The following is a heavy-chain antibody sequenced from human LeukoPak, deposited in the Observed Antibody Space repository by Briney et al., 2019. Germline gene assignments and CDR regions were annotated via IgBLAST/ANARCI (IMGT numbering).Heavy chain of an antibody. CDR1: GGSFSGYY. Sequence: SETLSLTCAVYGGSFSGYYWSWIRQPPGKGLEWIGEINHSGSTNYNPSLKSRVTISVDTSKNQFSLKLSSVTAADTAVYYCAGGSDVTQAELDYYGSGRSKYYFDYWGQGTLVTVSS. J-gene: IGHJ4*02. D-gene: IGHD3-10*01. CDR3: AGGSDVTQAELDYYGSGRSKYYFDY. CDR2: INHSGST. V-gene: IGHV4-34*01.